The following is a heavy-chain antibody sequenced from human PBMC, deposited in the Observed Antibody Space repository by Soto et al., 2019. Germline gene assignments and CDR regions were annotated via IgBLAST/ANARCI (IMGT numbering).Heavy chain of an antibody. Sequence: LSLTCAVYGGSFSGYYWSWIRQPPGKGLEWIGEINHSGSTNYNPSLKSRVTISVDTSKNQFSLKLSSVTAADTAVYYCARGRGPMTYRSYYFDYWGQGTLVTVSS. CDR3: ARGRGPMTYRSYYFDY. CDR1: GGSFSGYY. J-gene: IGHJ4*02. V-gene: IGHV4-34*01. D-gene: IGHD1-26*01. CDR2: INHSGST.